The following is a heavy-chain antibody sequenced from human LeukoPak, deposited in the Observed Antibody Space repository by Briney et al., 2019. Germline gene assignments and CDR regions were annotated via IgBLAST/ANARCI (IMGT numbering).Heavy chain of an antibody. CDR1: GFIFDDFA. Sequence: GRSLSLSCAASGFIFDDFAMHWVRQTPEKVMEWVSFIVAAGVNIYYADSVKGRFTISRDNSKNSLYLQMDSVITEDTALYYCAKDILGTGWSPFDSWGQGTLVTVSS. CDR2: IVAAGVNI. CDR3: AKDILGTGWSPFDS. J-gene: IGHJ4*02. D-gene: IGHD6-19*01. V-gene: IGHV3-43*02.